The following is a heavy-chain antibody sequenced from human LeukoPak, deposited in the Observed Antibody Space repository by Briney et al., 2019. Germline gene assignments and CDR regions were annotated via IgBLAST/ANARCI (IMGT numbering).Heavy chain of an antibody. D-gene: IGHD6-13*01. CDR3: ARHWAAVEGY. V-gene: IGHV4-39*01. Sequence: SETLSLTCTVSGGSISSSSYYWGWIRQPPGKGLEWIGSIYYSGSTYYDPSLKSRVTISVDTSKNQFSLKLSSVTAADTAVYYCARHWAAVEGYWGQGTLVTVSS. J-gene: IGHJ4*02. CDR2: IYYSGST. CDR1: GGSISSSSYY.